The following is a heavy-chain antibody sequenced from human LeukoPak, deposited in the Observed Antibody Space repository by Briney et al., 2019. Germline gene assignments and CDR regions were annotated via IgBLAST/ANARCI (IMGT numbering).Heavy chain of an antibody. D-gene: IGHD6-19*01. CDR1: GFTFSSYD. CDR2: IGTAGDT. CDR3: ARGYSSGWFKGAFDI. Sequence: GGSLRLSCAASGFTFSSYDMHWVRQATGKGLEWVSAIGTAGDTYYPGSVKGRFTISRENAKNSLYLQMNSLRAGDTAVYYCARGYSSGWFKGAFDIWGQGTMVTVSS. J-gene: IGHJ3*02. V-gene: IGHV3-13*01.